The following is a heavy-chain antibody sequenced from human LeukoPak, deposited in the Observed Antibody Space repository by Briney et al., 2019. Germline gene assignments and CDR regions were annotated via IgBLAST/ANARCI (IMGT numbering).Heavy chain of an antibody. CDR1: GFTFNRFG. CDR2: ISYDGNNQ. CDR3: ARVGSRYCSGANCYDGF. V-gene: IGHV3-30*19. Sequence: GRSLRLSCATSGFTFNRFGMHWVRQAPGKGLEWVAFISYDGNNQYYADSVKGRFTISRDNSKNTLYLQMNNLRAEDTAIYYCARVGSRYCSGANCYDGFWGQGTLVSVSS. J-gene: IGHJ4*02. D-gene: IGHD2-15*01.